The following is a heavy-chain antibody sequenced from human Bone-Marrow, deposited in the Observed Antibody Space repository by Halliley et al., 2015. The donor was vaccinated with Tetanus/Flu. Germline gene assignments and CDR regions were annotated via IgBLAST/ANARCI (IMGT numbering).Heavy chain of an antibody. D-gene: IGHD5-12*01. Sequence: GGATYSAESVKGRYSTSRDTSTKTMFLQMKSLRAEDTAVYYCARDIVATVYVGGGYGMDVWGQGTPVPVSS. CDR3: ARDIVATVYVGGGYGMDV. V-gene: IGHV3-53*01. J-gene: IGHJ6*02. CDR2: GGAT.